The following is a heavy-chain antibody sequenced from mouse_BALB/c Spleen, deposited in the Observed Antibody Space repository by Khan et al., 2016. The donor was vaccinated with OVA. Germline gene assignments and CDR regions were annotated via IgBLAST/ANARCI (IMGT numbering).Heavy chain of an antibody. J-gene: IGHJ3*01. D-gene: IGHD2-1*01. Sequence: QIQLVQSGPELKKPGETVKISCKASGYTFTNYGMNWVKQAPGKGLKWMGWINTYTGEPTYAEDFKGRIAFSLETSASTAYLQINNLKNEDTATYFCARSNGNYWFAYWGQGTLVTVSA. CDR3: ARSNGNYWFAY. CDR1: GYTFTNYG. CDR2: INTYTGEP. V-gene: IGHV9-3-1*01.